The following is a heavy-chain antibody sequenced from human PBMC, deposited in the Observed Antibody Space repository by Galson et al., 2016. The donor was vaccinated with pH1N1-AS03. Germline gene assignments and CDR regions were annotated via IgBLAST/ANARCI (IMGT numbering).Heavy chain of an antibody. CDR2: ISPYHGRT. J-gene: IGHJ6*02. CDR3: ARAFCSGGSCYDYFYYAVDV. CDR1: GYTFTSYG. Sequence: SVKVSCKASGYTFTSYGIGWVRQAPGQGLEWMGWISPYHGRTDYAQKLQGRVTMTTDTSTSTAYMELRSLISDDTAMYYCARAFCSGGSCYDYFYYAVDVWGQGTTVTVSS. D-gene: IGHD2-15*01. V-gene: IGHV1-18*01.